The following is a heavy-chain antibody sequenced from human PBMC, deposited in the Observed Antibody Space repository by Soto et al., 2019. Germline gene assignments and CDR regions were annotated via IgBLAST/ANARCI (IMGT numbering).Heavy chain of an antibody. CDR2: INPSGGST. J-gene: IGHJ6*03. CDR3: ASRGNYDILTGYSSSRLSSYYYYMDV. D-gene: IGHD3-9*01. Sequence: ASVKVSCKASGYTFTSYYMHWVRQAPGQGLEWMGIINPSGGSTSYAQKFQGRVTMTRDTSTSTVYMELSSLRSEDTAVYYCASRGNYDILTGYSSSRLSSYYYYMDVWGKGTTVTVSS. V-gene: IGHV1-46*03. CDR1: GYTFTSYY.